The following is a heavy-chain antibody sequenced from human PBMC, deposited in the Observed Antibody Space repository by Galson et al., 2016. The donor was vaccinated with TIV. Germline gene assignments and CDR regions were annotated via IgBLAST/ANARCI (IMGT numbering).Heavy chain of an antibody. CDR1: GYSFSTYG. CDR3: ARDAGTLLEGRFFDY. J-gene: IGHJ4*02. V-gene: IGHV1-18*01. D-gene: IGHD3-10*01. CDR2: ISAYNGHT. Sequence: SVKVSCKATGYSFSTYGISWVRQAPGQGLEWMGWISAYNGHTNYAEKVQGRVTLTTDTSTSTAYMEVRSLRSDDTAVYYCARDAGTLLEGRFFDYWGRGTVVTVSS.